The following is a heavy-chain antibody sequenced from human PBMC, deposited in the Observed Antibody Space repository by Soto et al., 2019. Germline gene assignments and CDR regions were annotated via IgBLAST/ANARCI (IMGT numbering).Heavy chain of an antibody. Sequence: SETLSLTCAVSGGSISSGGYSWSWIRQPPGKGLEWIGYIYHSGSTYYNPSLKSRVTISVDRSKNQFSLKLSSVTAADTAVYYCARGGNSFNYYYGMDVWGQGTTVTVSS. D-gene: IGHD2-21*02. CDR1: GGSISSGGYS. V-gene: IGHV4-30-2*01. J-gene: IGHJ6*02. CDR3: ARGGNSFNYYYGMDV. CDR2: IYHSGST.